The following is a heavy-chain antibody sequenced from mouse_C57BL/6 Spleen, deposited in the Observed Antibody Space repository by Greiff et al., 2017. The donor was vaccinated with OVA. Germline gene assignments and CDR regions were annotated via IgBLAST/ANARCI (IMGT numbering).Heavy chain of an antibody. V-gene: IGHV1-50*01. Sequence: VQLQESGAELVKPGASVKLSCKASGYTFTSYWMQWVKQRPGQGLEWIGEIDPSDSYTNYNQKFKGKATLTVDTSSSTAYMQLSSLTSEDSAVYYCARPYYYGSRAWFAYWGQGTLVTVSA. D-gene: IGHD1-1*01. CDR1: GYTFTSYW. CDR2: IDPSDSYT. CDR3: ARPYYYGSRAWFAY. J-gene: IGHJ3*01.